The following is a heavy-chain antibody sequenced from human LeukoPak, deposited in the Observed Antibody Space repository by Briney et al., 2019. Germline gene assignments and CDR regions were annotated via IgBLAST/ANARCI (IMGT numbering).Heavy chain of an antibody. CDR2: IIPILGIA. D-gene: IGHD3-22*01. V-gene: IGHV1-69*04. CDR1: GGTFSSYA. CDR3: AREDYYDSSGLFDP. J-gene: IGHJ5*02. Sequence: SVKVSCKASGGTFSSYAISWVRQAPGQGLEWMGRIIPILGIANYAQKFQGRVTITADKSTSTAYMELSSLRSEDTAVYYCAREDYYDSSGLFDPWGQGTLVTVSS.